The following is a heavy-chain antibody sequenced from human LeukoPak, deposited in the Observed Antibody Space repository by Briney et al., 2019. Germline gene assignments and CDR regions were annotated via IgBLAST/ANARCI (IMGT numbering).Heavy chain of an antibody. CDR3: ARAESYYDSSGYPNDYYFDY. Sequence: PSQTLSLTCTVSGGSISSGGYYWSWIRQHPGKGLEWIGYIYYSGSTYYNPSLKSRVTISVDTSKNQFSLKLSSVTAADTAVYYCARAESYYDSSGYPNDYYFDYWGQGTLVTVSS. J-gene: IGHJ4*02. CDR1: GGSISSGGYY. V-gene: IGHV4-31*03. CDR2: IYYSGST. D-gene: IGHD3-22*01.